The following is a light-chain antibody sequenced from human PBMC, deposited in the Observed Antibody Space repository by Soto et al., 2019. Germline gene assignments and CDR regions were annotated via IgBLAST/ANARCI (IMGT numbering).Light chain of an antibody. J-gene: IGKJ2*01. CDR1: QSLLYSNGYKY. CDR2: LGS. CDR3: MQALQTTYT. Sequence: DIVMTQSPLSLPFTPGEPASISCRSSQSLLYSNGYKYLDWYLQKPGQSPQLLIYLGSNRASGVTDRFSGSGSVTDFTLKISRVEAEYVGVYYCMQALQTTYTFGQGTKLEIK. V-gene: IGKV2-28*01.